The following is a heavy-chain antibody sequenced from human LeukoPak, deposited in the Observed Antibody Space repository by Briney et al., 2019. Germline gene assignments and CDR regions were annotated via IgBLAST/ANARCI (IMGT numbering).Heavy chain of an antibody. CDR1: GGSISSYY. CDR2: IYYSGST. J-gene: IGHJ4*01. V-gene: IGHV4-59*01. CDR3: ARAVIWFGELDMGIHFDY. D-gene: IGHD3-10*01. Sequence: SETLSLTCTVSGGSISSYYWSWIRQPPGKGLEWIGYIYYSGSTNYNPSLKSRVTISVDTSKNQFSLKLSSVTAADTAVYYCARAVIWFGELDMGIHFDYWGQEPWSPSPQ.